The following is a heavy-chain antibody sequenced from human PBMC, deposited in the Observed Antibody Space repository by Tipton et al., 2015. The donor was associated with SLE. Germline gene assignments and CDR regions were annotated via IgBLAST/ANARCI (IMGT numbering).Heavy chain of an antibody. CDR2: INHAGST. D-gene: IGHD6-19*01. CDR1: GVSFSGYY. CDR3: ASGTGISVD. Sequence: TLSLTCAVDGVSFSGYYWNWIRQPPGRGLEWIGEINHAGSTNYNPSLKSRVTMSIDTSKQHLFLRLSSVTAADTAVYYCASGTGISVDWGQGTLVTVSS. V-gene: IGHV4-34*01. J-gene: IGHJ4*02.